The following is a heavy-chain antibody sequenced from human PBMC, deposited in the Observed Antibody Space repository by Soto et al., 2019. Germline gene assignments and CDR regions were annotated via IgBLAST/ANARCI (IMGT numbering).Heavy chain of an antibody. Sequence: QVQLQESGPGLVKPSGTVSLTCAVSGASISDNNWWSWVRQPPGKGLEWIGEVVHWGTTNYNPSLRSRVTISMDKSKNQISLTLRSVTAADSSLYYCARHIGVTGTRGFDYWGHGTLVTVSS. CDR2: VVHWGTT. J-gene: IGHJ4*01. V-gene: IGHV4-4*02. D-gene: IGHD6-19*01. CDR1: GASISDNNW. CDR3: ARHIGVTGTRGFDY.